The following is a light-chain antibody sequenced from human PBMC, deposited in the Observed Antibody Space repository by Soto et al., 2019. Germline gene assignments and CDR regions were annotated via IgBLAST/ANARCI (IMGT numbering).Light chain of an antibody. CDR3: QQYGSSPS. CDR1: HDIATF. Sequence: DIQMTQSPPSLSASVGDRVTITCRASHDIATFLAWYQQRPGKVPKLLIYTASTLQSGVPSRFSGSGSGTDFTLTISRLEPEDSAVYYCQQYGSSPSFGGGTKVEIK. J-gene: IGKJ4*01. V-gene: IGKV1-27*01. CDR2: TAS.